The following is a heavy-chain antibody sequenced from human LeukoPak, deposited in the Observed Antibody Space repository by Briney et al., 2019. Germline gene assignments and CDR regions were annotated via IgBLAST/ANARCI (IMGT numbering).Heavy chain of an antibody. D-gene: IGHD2-21*02. V-gene: IGHV4-34*01. CDR1: GGSFSGYY. Sequence: PSETLSLTCAVYGGSFSGYYWSWIRQPPGKGLEWIGEINHSGSTNYNPSLKSRVTISVDTSKNQFSLKLSSVTAADTAVYYCAREVRYCGGDCYQPFDYWGQGTLVTVSS. J-gene: IGHJ4*02. CDR3: AREVRYCGGDCYQPFDY. CDR2: INHSGST.